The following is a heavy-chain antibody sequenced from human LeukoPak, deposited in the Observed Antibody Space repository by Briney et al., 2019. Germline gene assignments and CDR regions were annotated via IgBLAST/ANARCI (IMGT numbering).Heavy chain of an antibody. J-gene: IGHJ4*02. V-gene: IGHV4-61*02. Sequence: SQTLSLTCTVSVGSISSGSYYWSWLRQPAGKGLEWIRRIYTSGSTNYNPSLKSRVTISVDTSKNQFSLKLSSVTAADTAVYYCARGGVPAAPFDYWGQGTLVTVSS. D-gene: IGHD2-2*01. CDR3: ARGGVPAAPFDY. CDR1: VGSISSGSYY. CDR2: IYTSGST.